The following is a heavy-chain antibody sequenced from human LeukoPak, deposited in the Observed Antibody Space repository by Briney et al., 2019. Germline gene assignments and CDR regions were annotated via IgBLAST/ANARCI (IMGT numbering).Heavy chain of an antibody. CDR3: ARDGTTGTTT. D-gene: IGHD1-7*01. CDR2: IYYSGST. Sequence: SETLSLTCTVSGGSISSYYWSWIRQPPGKGLEWIGYIYYSGSTNYNPSLKSRVTISVDTSKNQFSLKLSSVTAADTAVYYCARDGTTGTTTWGQGTLVTVSS. CDR1: GGSISSYY. J-gene: IGHJ5*02. V-gene: IGHV4-59*01.